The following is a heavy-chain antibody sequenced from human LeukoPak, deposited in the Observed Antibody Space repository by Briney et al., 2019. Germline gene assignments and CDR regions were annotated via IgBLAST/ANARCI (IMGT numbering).Heavy chain of an antibody. Sequence: PGGSLRLSCAASGFTFSNAWMSWVRQAPGKGLEWVSGISGSGDSTYYADSVKGRFTISRDNSKNTLYLQMNSLRAEDTAVYYCAKTDIVVVVAPYYMDVWGKGTTVTVSS. CDR1: GFTFSNAW. V-gene: IGHV3-23*01. J-gene: IGHJ6*03. D-gene: IGHD2-15*01. CDR2: ISGSGDST. CDR3: AKTDIVVVVAPYYMDV.